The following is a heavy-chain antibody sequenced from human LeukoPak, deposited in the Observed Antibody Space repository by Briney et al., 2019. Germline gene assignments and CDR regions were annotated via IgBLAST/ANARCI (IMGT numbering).Heavy chain of an antibody. CDR1: GFTFSSYD. CDR3: ARGGVYCTNGVCYRRFDY. Sequence: HPGGSLRLSCAASGFTFSSYDMHWVRQATGKGLEWVPAIGTAGDTYYPGSVKGRFTISRENAKNSLYLQMNSLRAGDTAVYYCARGGVYCTNGVCYRRFDYWGQGTLVTVSS. V-gene: IGHV3-13*01. J-gene: IGHJ4*02. CDR2: IGTAGDT. D-gene: IGHD2-8*01.